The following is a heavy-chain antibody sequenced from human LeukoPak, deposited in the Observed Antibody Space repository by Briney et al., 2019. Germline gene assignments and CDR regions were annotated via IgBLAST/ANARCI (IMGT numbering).Heavy chain of an antibody. D-gene: IGHD1-26*01. J-gene: IGHJ3*02. Sequence: PSETLSLTCTVSGGSISSYYWSWIRQPAGKGLESIGRIYTSGSTNYNPSLKSRVTMSVDTSKNQFSLKLSSVTAADTAVYYCARGRWELKRRAFDIWGQGTMVTVSS. CDR2: IYTSGST. CDR3: ARGRWELKRRAFDI. CDR1: GGSISSYY. V-gene: IGHV4-4*07.